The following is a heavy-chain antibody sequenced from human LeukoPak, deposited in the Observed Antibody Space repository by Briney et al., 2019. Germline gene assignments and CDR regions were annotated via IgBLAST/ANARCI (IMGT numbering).Heavy chain of an antibody. Sequence: GASVKVSCKASGYTFTGYYMHWVRQAPGQGLEWMGWINPNSGGTNYAQKFQGRVTMTRDTSISTAYMELSRLRSDDTAVYYCARRSADCGGDCYPDYYYYYYMDVWGKGTTVTISS. V-gene: IGHV1-2*02. CDR3: ARRSADCGGDCYPDYYYYYYMDV. D-gene: IGHD2-21*02. CDR1: GYTFTGYY. J-gene: IGHJ6*03. CDR2: INPNSGGT.